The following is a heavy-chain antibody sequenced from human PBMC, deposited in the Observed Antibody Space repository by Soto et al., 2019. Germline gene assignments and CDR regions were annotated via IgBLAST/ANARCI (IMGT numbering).Heavy chain of an antibody. CDR2: INPNSGGT. D-gene: IGHD6-13*01. CDR1: GYTFSGYY. Sequence: APVKVACKASGYTFSGYYMHWVRQAPGQGLEWMGWINPNSGGTNYAQKFQGRVTMTRDTSISTAYMELSRLRSDDTAVYYCARAAPQYGSSWYPDWFDPWGQGTLVTVSS. J-gene: IGHJ5*02. CDR3: ARAAPQYGSSWYPDWFDP. V-gene: IGHV1-2*02.